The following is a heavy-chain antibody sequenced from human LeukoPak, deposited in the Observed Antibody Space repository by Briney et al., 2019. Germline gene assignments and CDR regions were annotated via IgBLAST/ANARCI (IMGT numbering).Heavy chain of an antibody. CDR2: LYTSGST. J-gene: IGHJ4*02. CDR1: GGSLSSYY. V-gene: IGHV4-4*07. D-gene: IGHD3-22*01. Sequence: SETLSLTCTVPGGSLSSYYWSWIRPPAGKGLEWIGRLYTSGSTNYNPSLKSRVTMPVDTSKNQFSLKLTSMTAADTAVYYCARGGSSGYYYGWGQGTLVTVSS. CDR3: ARGGSSGYYYG.